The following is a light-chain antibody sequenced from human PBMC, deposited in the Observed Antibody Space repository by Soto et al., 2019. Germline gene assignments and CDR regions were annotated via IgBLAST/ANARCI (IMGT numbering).Light chain of an antibody. CDR3: AAWDDSLSGVV. J-gene: IGLJ2*01. Sequence: QSVLTQPPSASGTPGQTVTISCSGGWYNIGKNLGYWYQQLPGTAPKLLIYRNNQRPSGVPDRFSGSKSGTSASLAISGLRSEDEADYYCAAWDDSLSGVVFGGGTKLTVL. V-gene: IGLV1-47*01. CDR2: RNN. CDR1: WYNIGKNL.